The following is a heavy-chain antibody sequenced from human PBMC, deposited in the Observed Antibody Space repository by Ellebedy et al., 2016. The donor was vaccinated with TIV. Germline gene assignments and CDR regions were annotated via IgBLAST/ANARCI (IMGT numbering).Heavy chain of an antibody. CDR2: IWYDGSNQ. CDR3: AREESYYGMVV. CDR1: GFSFSSFG. Sequence: GESLKISCAASGFSFSSFGMHWVRQAPGKGLEWLTIIWYDGSNQLYTDSVKGRFTISRDDSRNMLYLQMNSLRVEDTAVYYCAREESYYGMVVWGQGTTVTVSS. J-gene: IGHJ6*02. V-gene: IGHV3-33*01.